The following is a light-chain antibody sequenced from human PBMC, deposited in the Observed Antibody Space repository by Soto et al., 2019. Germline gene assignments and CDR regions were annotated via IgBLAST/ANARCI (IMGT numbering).Light chain of an antibody. CDR2: GAS. V-gene: IGKV3D-15*01. J-gene: IGKJ1*01. CDR1: QSVSSN. CDR3: QQYNPSST. Sequence: EIVMTQFPATLSVSPGERVTLSCRASQSVSSNLAWYQQKPGQAPRFLIYGASTRATGIPARFSGSGSGTEFTLTISSLQSEDFAVYYCQQYNPSSTFGQGTKVEIK.